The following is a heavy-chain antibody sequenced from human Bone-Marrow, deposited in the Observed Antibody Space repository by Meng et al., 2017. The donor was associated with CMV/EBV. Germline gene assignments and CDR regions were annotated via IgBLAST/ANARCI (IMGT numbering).Heavy chain of an antibody. CDR3: ARDSHNYDFWSGYYETYYGMDV. CDR1: GFTFSSYG. V-gene: IGHV3-33*01. CDR2: IWYDGSNK. J-gene: IGHJ6*02. Sequence: GGSLRLSCAASGFTFSSYGMHWVRQAPGKGLEWVAVIWYDGSNKYYADSVKGRFTISRDNSKNTLYLQMNSLRAEDTAVYYCARDSHNYDFWSGYYETYYGMDVWGQRTTVTVSS. D-gene: IGHD3-3*01.